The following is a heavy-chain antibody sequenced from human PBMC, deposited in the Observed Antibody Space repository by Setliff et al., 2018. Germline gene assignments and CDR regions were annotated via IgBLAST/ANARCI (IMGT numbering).Heavy chain of an antibody. V-gene: IGHV3-30*04. J-gene: IGHJ4*02. CDR1: GFLYSNNA. CDR2: ISYDGTIT. Sequence: PGGSLRLSCAASGFLYSNNAFHWVRQTPGKGLEWVAVISYDGTITHYVDSVKGRFSISRDNSQNTLYLQMNSLSPEDTALYYCASSSGGNYEAYFDIWGRGTPVTVSS. D-gene: IGHD2-15*01. CDR3: ASSSGGNYEAYFDI.